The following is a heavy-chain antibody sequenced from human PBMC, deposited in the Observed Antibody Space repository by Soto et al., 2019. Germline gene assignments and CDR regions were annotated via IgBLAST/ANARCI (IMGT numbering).Heavy chain of an antibody. D-gene: IGHD6-19*01. Sequence: QVQLVESGGGVVQPGRSLRLSCAASGFTFSSYGMHWVRQAPGKGLERVAVIWYDGSNKYYADSVKGRFTISRDNSKNTLYLQMNSLRAEDTAVYYCARGRGVAGPQTQEYYYYMDVWGKGTTVTVSS. J-gene: IGHJ6*03. CDR1: GFTFSSYG. CDR3: ARGRGVAGPQTQEYYYYMDV. V-gene: IGHV3-33*01. CDR2: IWYDGSNK.